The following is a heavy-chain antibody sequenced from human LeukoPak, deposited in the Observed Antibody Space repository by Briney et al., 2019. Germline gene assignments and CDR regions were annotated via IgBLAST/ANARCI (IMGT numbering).Heavy chain of an antibody. CDR3: ARAYGGNSDLDY. V-gene: IGHV3-33*01. CDR2: IWYDGSNE. J-gene: IGHJ4*02. Sequence: GGSLRLSCAASGFIFSGYGMHWVRQAPGKGLEWVAMIWYDGSNEFYADSVKGRFTISRDNSKNTLYLQMNSLRAEDTAVYYCARAYGGNSDLDYWGQGTLVTVSS. CDR1: GFIFSGYG. D-gene: IGHD2-21*02.